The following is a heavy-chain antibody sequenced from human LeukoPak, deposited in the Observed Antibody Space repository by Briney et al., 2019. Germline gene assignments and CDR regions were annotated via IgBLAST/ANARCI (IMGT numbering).Heavy chain of an antibody. CDR2: ISLTGRT. CDR1: GGSISSTNW. CDR3: SRKRGAFCPFGY. J-gene: IGHJ4*02. D-gene: IGHD2/OR15-2a*01. V-gene: IGHV4-4*02. Sequence: SETLSLTCGVSGGSISSTNWWSWVRQPPGQGLEWIGEISLTGRTNYNPSLNGRVTMSLDESRNQLSLNLTSVTAADTAIYYCSRKRGAFCPFGYWGQGTLVIV.